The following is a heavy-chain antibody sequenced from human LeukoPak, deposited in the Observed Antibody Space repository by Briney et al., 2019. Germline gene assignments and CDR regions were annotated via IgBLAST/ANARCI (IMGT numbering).Heavy chain of an antibody. J-gene: IGHJ4*02. D-gene: IGHD5-18*01. CDR3: ARVGGYSYGSGRTGSFDY. CDR1: GFTFSSYW. CDR2: INSDGSST. Sequence: QPGGSLRLSCAASGFTFSSYWMHWVRHAPGEGLVWVSRINSDGSSTSYADSVKGRFTISRDNAKNTLYLQMNSLRAEDTAVYYCARVGGYSYGSGRTGSFDYWGQGTLVTVSS. V-gene: IGHV3-74*01.